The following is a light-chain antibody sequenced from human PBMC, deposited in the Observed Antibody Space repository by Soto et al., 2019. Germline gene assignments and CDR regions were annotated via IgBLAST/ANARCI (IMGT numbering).Light chain of an antibody. CDR1: SSDVGGYTY. Sequence: QSALTQPASVSGSPGQSITISCTGTSSDVGGYTYVSWYQQHPGKAPKLMIFDVSNRPSGVSNRFSGSKSGNTASLTISGLQAEDEAYYYCSSYTSSSTLYVFGTGTKLTVL. CDR2: DVS. J-gene: IGLJ1*01. V-gene: IGLV2-14*01. CDR3: SSYTSSSTLYV.